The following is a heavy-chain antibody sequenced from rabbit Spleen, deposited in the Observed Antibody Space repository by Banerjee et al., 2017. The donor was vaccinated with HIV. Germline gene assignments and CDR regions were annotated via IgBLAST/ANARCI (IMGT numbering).Heavy chain of an antibody. D-gene: IGHD1-1*01. CDR1: GVSFSFSSY. V-gene: IGHV1S45*01. CDR2: IDIGSSGFT. Sequence: QEQLVESGGGLVKPEGSLTLTCKASGVSFSFSSYMCWVRQAPGKGLEWIACIDIGSSGFTYFATWAKGRFTISKTSSTTVTLQMTRLTAADTATYFCARDTSSSFSSYGMDLWGPGTLVTVS. CDR3: ARDTSSSFSSYGMDL. J-gene: IGHJ6*01.